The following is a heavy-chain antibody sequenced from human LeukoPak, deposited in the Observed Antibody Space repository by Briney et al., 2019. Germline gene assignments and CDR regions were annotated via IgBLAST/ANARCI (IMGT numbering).Heavy chain of an antibody. CDR2: ISYDGSNK. D-gene: IGHD3-3*01. CDR1: GFTFSSYA. V-gene: IGHV3-30-3*02. CDR3: AKNGNYDFWSGYYGDY. Sequence: PGRSLRLSCAASGFTFSSYAMHWVRQAPGKGLEWVAVISYDGSNKYYADSVKGRFTISRDNSKNTLYLQMNSLRAEDTAVYYCAKNGNYDFWSGYYGDYWGQGTLVTVSS. J-gene: IGHJ4*02.